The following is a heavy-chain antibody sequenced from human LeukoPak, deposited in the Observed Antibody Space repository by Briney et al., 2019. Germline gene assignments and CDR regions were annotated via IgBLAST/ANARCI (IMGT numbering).Heavy chain of an antibody. J-gene: IGHJ4*02. V-gene: IGHV3-21*01. CDR1: GFTFSSYS. Sequence: SGGSLRLSCAASGFTFSSYSMNWVRQAPGKGLEWVSSISSSSSYIYYADSVKGRFTISRDNAKNSLYLQMNSLRAEDTAVYYCAREDVPGAGGYDRWGQGILVTVFS. CDR3: AREDVPGAGGYDR. CDR2: ISSSSSYI. D-gene: IGHD5-12*01.